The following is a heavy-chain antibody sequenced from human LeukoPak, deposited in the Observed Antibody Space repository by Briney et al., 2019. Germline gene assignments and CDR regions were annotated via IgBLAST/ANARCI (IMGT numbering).Heavy chain of an antibody. Sequence: GSLRLSCAASGFTFSSYAMSWVRQAPGKGLEWVSAISGSGGSTYYADSVKGRFTISRDNSKNTLYLQMNSLRAEDTAVYYCAKDLGGDYYDSSGYSDYWGQGTLVTVSS. CDR1: GFTFSSYA. J-gene: IGHJ4*02. CDR2: ISGSGGST. V-gene: IGHV3-23*01. D-gene: IGHD3-22*01. CDR3: AKDLGGDYYDSSGYSDY.